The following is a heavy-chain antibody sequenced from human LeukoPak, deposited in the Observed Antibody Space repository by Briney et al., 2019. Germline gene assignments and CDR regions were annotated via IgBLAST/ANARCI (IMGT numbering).Heavy chain of an antibody. CDR2: IKSNADGGAP. J-gene: IGHJ4*02. D-gene: IGHD2/OR15-2a*01. CDR1: GFSFMNAW. CDR3: TTFYHEYSPY. Sequence: GGSLRLSCAASGFSFMNAWMIWVRQAPGKGLEWVGRIKSNADGGAPDYAAPARGRFTISRDDSKNTLYLQMNSLKTEDTAVYYCTTFYHEYSPYWGRGTLVTVSS. V-gene: IGHV3-15*01.